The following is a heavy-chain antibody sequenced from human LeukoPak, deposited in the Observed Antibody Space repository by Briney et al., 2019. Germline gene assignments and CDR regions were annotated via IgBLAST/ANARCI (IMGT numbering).Heavy chain of an antibody. Sequence: ASVKVSCKASGYTFTAYYMHWVRQAPGQGLEWMGRINPDTGGTTYAQKFQGRVTMTRDTSISTAYMDLSRLRSDNTALYYCARIDYYDSSNYPDCWGQGTLVTVSS. CDR3: ARIDYYDSSNYPDC. CDR1: GYTFTAYY. CDR2: INPDTGGT. J-gene: IGHJ4*02. V-gene: IGHV1-2*06. D-gene: IGHD3-22*01.